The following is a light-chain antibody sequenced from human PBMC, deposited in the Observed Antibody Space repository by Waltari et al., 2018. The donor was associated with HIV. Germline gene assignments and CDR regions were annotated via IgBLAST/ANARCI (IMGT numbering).Light chain of an antibody. Sequence: SSDLTQPPSLSLSPGQTARITCPGDALPQQNVYWYQQKPGQAPVLITSRDNERPSGVPDRFSGSRSGTTATATLTISGVQTEDEADYYCQSADITNIWVFGGGTKLTVL. CDR3: QSADITNIWV. V-gene: IGLV3-25*03. J-gene: IGLJ2*01. CDR1: ALPQQN. CDR2: RDN.